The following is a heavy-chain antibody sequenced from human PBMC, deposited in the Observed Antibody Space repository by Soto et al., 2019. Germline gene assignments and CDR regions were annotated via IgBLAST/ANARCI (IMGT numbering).Heavy chain of an antibody. V-gene: IGHV3-7*01. CDR1: GFKFSDYW. J-gene: IGHJ4*02. CDR2: INQDGNED. Sequence: GGSLRLSCAASGFKFSDYWMNWVRQAPGKGLEWVANINQDGNEDNLLDSVKGRFTISRDNAKNSLFLQMNSLRVDDTAVYYCARTGDGHHDFLDYWGQGALVTVSS. D-gene: IGHD1-1*01. CDR3: ARTGDGHHDFLDY.